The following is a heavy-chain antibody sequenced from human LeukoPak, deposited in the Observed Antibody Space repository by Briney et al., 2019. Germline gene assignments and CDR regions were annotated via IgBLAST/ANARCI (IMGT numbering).Heavy chain of an antibody. CDR1: GGSISSYY. Sequence: TSETLSLTCTVSGGSISSYYWSWIRQPAGKGLEWIGRIYTSWSTNYNPSLKSRVTMSVDTSKNQFSLKLSSVTAADTAVYYCARDRKYSGSYFGSDFDYWGQGTLVTVSS. CDR3: ARDRKYSGSYFGSDFDY. V-gene: IGHV4-4*07. D-gene: IGHD1-26*01. J-gene: IGHJ4*02. CDR2: IYTSWST.